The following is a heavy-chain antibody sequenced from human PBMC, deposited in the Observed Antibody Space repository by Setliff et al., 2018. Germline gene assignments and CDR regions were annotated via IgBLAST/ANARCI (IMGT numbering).Heavy chain of an antibody. CDR1: GFTFSSYG. J-gene: IGHJ3*02. Sequence: LRLSCAASGFTFSSYGMHWVRQAPGKGLEWVAVISYDGSNKYYADSVKGRFTISRDNAKNSLYLQMNSLRAEDTAVYYCASPSGSYVSDAFDIWGQGTMVTVSS. D-gene: IGHD1-26*01. CDR2: ISYDGSNK. CDR3: ASPSGSYVSDAFDI. V-gene: IGHV3-30*03.